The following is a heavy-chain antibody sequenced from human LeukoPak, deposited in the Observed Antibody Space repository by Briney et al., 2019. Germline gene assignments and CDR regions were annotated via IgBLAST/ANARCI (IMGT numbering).Heavy chain of an antibody. J-gene: IGHJ4*02. V-gene: IGHV3-33*01. CDR3: ARDGSGRDIDY. CDR2: IWYDGSNK. D-gene: IGHD1-26*01. CDR1: GLTFSSYG. Sequence: GGSLRLSCAASGLTFSSYGMHWVRQAPGKGLEWVAFIWYDGSNKYYADSVKGRFTISRDDSKKAVYLEMNSLRVVDTALYYCARDGSGRDIDYWGQGTRVTVSS.